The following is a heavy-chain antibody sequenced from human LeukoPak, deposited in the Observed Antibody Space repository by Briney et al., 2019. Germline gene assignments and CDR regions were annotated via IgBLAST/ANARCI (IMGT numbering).Heavy chain of an antibody. J-gene: IGHJ4*02. CDR2: ISSSSSSM. CDR3: ARDGGYPDY. CDR1: GFIFSSFG. V-gene: IGHV3-48*01. D-gene: IGHD1-26*01. Sequence: GGSLRLSCAASGFIFSSFGMHWVRQAPGKGLEWVSYISSSSSSMYYADSVKGRFTMSRDNAKNSVYLQLDSLRAEDTAVYYCARDGGYPDYWGQGTLVTVSS.